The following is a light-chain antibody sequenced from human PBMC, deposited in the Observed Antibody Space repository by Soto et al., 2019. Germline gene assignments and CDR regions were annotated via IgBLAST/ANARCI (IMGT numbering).Light chain of an antibody. CDR3: SSYSGSGTLVV. Sequence: QSALTQPASVSGSPGQSIAMSCTGTSSDVGGYNFVSWYQQHPVKAPKLMIFDVSNRPSGVSDRFSGSKSGNTASLTISGLQAEDEADYYCSSYSGSGTLVVFGGGTKLTVL. CDR2: DVS. V-gene: IGLV2-14*03. J-gene: IGLJ2*01. CDR1: SSDVGGYNF.